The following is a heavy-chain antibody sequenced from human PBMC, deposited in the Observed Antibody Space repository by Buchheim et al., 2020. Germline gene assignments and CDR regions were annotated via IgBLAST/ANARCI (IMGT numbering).Heavy chain of an antibody. CDR1: VFTFSSYW. D-gene: IGHD2-15*01. CDR3: ARALVVVATSIRYYYGMDV. CDR2: IKQDGSEK. J-gene: IGHJ6*02. Sequence: EVQLVESGGGLVQPGGSLRLSCAASVFTFSSYWMSWVRQAPGKGLEWVANIKQDGSEKYYVASVKGRFTISRDNAKNSLYMQMNSLRAEDTAVYYCARALVVVATSIRYYYGMDVWGQGTT. V-gene: IGHV3-7*01.